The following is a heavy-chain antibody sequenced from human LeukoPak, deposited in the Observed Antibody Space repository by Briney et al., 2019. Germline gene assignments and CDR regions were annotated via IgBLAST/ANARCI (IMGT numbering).Heavy chain of an antibody. CDR1: GGSIINYY. CDR3: ARVSPIYALYGEIIKNWFDP. Sequence: SETLSLTCTVSGGSIINYYWSWIRQPPGKTLEWIGCIIYGGSTNYNPSPKSRLTISIDTSKTQVSLKLSSVTAADTAVYYCARVSPIYALYGEIIKNWFDPWGQGTLVTVSS. V-gene: IGHV4-59*01. D-gene: IGHD4/OR15-4a*01. J-gene: IGHJ5*02. CDR2: IIYGGST.